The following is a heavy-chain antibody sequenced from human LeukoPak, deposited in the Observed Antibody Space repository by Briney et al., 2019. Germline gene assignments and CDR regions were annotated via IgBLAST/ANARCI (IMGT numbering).Heavy chain of an antibody. V-gene: IGHV3-30*03. D-gene: IGHD5-18*01. Sequence: GGSLTLSCAASGFTFSTYGMHWVGQAPGKGLEWVAVISNDGTIKYYADSVKGRFTVSRDNSKNTVYLQMNRLRAEDTAVYYCAREWSGYSFDYWGQGALVVVSS. J-gene: IGHJ4*02. CDR1: GFTFSTYG. CDR3: AREWSGYSFDY. CDR2: ISNDGTIK.